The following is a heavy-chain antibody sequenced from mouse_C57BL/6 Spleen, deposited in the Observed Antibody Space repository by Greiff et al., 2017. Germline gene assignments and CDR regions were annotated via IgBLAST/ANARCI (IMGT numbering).Heavy chain of an antibody. J-gene: IGHJ2*01. CDR2: ISSGGSYT. CDR3: AAYDGYYVFDY. V-gene: IGHV5-6*02. CDR1: GFTFSSYG. Sequence: DVKLVESGGDLVKPGGSLKLSCAASGFTFSSYGMSWVRQTPDKRLEWVATISSGGSYTYYPDSVKGRFTISRDNAKNTLYLQMSSLKSEDTAMYYCAAYDGYYVFDYWGQGTTLTVSS. D-gene: IGHD2-3*01.